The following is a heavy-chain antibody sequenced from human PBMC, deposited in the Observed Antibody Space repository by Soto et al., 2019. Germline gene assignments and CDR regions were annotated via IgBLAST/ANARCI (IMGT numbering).Heavy chain of an antibody. CDR2: ISYDGSNK. D-gene: IGHD3-22*01. CDR1: GFTFSSYG. CDR3: AKDYYDSSGYYW. Sequence: GGSLRLSCAASGFTFSSYGMHWVRQAPGKGLEWVAVISYDGSNKYYADSVKGRFTISRDNSKNTLYLQMNSLRAEDTAVYYCAKDYYDSSGYYWWGRGTLVTVSS. J-gene: IGHJ2*01. V-gene: IGHV3-30*18.